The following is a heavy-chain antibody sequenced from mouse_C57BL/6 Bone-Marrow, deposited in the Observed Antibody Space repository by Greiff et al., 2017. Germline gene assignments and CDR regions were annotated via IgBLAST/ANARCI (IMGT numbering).Heavy chain of an antibody. V-gene: IGHV1-81*01. CDR3: ASGQLRPYYFDY. CDR2: IYPRSGNT. CDR1: GYTFTSYG. D-gene: IGHD3-2*02. Sequence: QLQQSGAELARPGASVKLSCKASGYTFTSYGISWVKQRTGQGIAWIGEIYPRSGNTYYNEKFKGKATLTADKSSSTASMALRSLPSEDSAVYFCASGQLRPYYFDYWGQGTTLTVSS. J-gene: IGHJ2*01.